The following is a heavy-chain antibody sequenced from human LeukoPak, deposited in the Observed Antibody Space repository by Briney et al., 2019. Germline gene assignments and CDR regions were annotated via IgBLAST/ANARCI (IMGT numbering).Heavy chain of an antibody. V-gene: IGHV1-18*01. CDR3: ARVLSTIFRVVIGHAFDI. CDR1: GYTFTSYG. Sequence: ASVKVSCKASGYTFTSYGISWVRQAPGQGLEWMGWISAYNGNTNYAQKLQGRVTMTTDTSPSTAYMELSSLRSDDTAVYYCARVLSTIFRVVIGHAFDIWGQGTLVTVSS. J-gene: IGHJ3*02. D-gene: IGHD3-3*01. CDR2: ISAYNGNT.